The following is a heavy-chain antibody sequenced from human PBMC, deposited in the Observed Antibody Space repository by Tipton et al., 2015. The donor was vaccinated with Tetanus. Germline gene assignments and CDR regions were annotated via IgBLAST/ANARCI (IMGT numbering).Heavy chain of an antibody. D-gene: IGHD3-10*01. CDR3: ARSVRSEIWFGGFVGFDY. V-gene: IGHV4-34*01. Sequence: TLSLTCAVYGGSFSGYYWSWIRQPPGKGLELIWEINHSGSTNYNPSLKSRVPISVDTSKNQFSLKLSSVTAADTAVYYCARSVRSEIWFGGFVGFDYWGQGTLVTVSS. CDR1: GGSFSGYY. CDR2: INHSGST. J-gene: IGHJ4*02.